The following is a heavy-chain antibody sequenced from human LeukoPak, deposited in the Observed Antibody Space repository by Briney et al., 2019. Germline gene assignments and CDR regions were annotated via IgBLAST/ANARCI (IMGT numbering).Heavy chain of an antibody. CDR1: GYTFTGYY. CDR3: ARACLEDSSSWFYDY. V-gene: IGHV1-2*02. Sequence: ASVKVSCKASGYTFTGYYMHWVRQAPGQGLEWMGWINPNSGGTNYAQKFQGRATMTRDTSISTAYMELSRLRSDDTAVYYCARACLEDSSSWFYDYWGQGTLVTVSS. J-gene: IGHJ4*02. D-gene: IGHD6-13*01. CDR2: INPNSGGT.